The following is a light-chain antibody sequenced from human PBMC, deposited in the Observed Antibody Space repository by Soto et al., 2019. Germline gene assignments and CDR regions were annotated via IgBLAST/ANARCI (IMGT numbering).Light chain of an antibody. J-gene: IGLJ2*01. V-gene: IGLV2-8*01. Sequence: QSALTQPPSASGSPGQSVAISCTGTSSDVGGYNYVSWYQQHPGKAPKLMIYEVSKQPSGVPDRFSGSKSGSTASLTVSGLQAEDEADYYCSSYARNRDILFGGGTQLTVL. CDR2: EVS. CDR3: SSYARNRDIL. CDR1: SSDVGGYNY.